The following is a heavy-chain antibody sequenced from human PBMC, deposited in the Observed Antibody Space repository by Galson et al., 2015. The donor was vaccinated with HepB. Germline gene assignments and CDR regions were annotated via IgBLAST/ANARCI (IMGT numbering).Heavy chain of an antibody. CDR3: ARERIDPVVTYAYYGMDV. Sequence: SETLSLTCPVSGGSISSDRWSWIRQPAGKGLEWIGRIYTSGGTNYNPSLKSRVTMSVDTSKNQVSLKLSSVTAADTAVYYCARERIDPVVTYAYYGMDVWGQGTTVTVSS. CDR1: GGSISSDR. D-gene: IGHD2/OR15-2a*01. V-gene: IGHV4-4*07. J-gene: IGHJ6*02. CDR2: IYTSGGT.